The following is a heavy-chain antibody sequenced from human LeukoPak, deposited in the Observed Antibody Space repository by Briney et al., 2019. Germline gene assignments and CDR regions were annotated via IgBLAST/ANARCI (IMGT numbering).Heavy chain of an antibody. Sequence: GGSLRLSCAASGFTFSSYGMHWIRQAPGKGLEWVSYISSSGSTIYYADSVKGRFTISRDNAKNSLYLQMNSLRAEDTAVYYCARDAEYSSSSYVDYWGQGTLVTVSS. J-gene: IGHJ4*02. V-gene: IGHV3-48*04. CDR2: ISSSGSTI. CDR3: ARDAEYSSSSYVDY. D-gene: IGHD6-6*01. CDR1: GFTFSSYG.